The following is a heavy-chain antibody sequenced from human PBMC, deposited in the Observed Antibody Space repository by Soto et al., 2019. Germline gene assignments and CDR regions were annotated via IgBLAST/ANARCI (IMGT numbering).Heavy chain of an antibody. J-gene: IGHJ4*02. Sequence: SETLSLTCTVTGDSISSRSCYWGWIRQPPGKGLGWIGSIYYSGSTYNNPSLRSRVSMSIDTSKDQFSLKLKSVTAADTALYVCATQRTSVVTQAYFDVWGPVSLVTLAS. CDR3: ATQRTSVVTQAYFDV. D-gene: IGHD2-21*02. CDR1: GDSISSRSCY. CDR2: IYYSGST. V-gene: IGHV4-39*01.